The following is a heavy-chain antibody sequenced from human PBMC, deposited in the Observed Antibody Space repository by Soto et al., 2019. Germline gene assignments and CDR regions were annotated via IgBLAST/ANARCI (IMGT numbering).Heavy chain of an antibody. J-gene: IGHJ3*02. CDR1: GFTFDDYT. CDR3: AKAARVLGLHDAFDI. D-gene: IGHD7-27*01. Sequence: GGSLRLSCAASGFTFDDYTMHWVRQAPGEGLEWVSLISWDGGSTYYADSVKGRFTISRDNSKNSLYLQMNSLRTEDTALYYCAKAARVLGLHDAFDIWGQGTMVTVSS. CDR2: ISWDGGST. V-gene: IGHV3-43*01.